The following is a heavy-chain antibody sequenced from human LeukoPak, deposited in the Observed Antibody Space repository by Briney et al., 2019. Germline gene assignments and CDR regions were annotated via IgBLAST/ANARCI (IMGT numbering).Heavy chain of an antibody. CDR3: ARDGIVVVPAAIPGDYYYYMDV. J-gene: IGHJ6*03. Sequence: PGGSLRLSCAASGFTFSSYSMNWVRQAPGKELEWVSSISSSGSYIYYADSVKGRFTISRDNAKNSLYLQMNSLRAEDTAVYYCARDGIVVVPAAIPGDYYYYMDVWGKGTTVTVSS. CDR2: ISSSGSYI. V-gene: IGHV3-21*01. CDR1: GFTFSSYS. D-gene: IGHD2-2*02.